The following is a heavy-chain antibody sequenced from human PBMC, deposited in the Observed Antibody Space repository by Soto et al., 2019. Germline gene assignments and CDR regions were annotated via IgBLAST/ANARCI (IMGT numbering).Heavy chain of an antibody. Sequence: GGSLGLSCAASGFTVSGMFMNWVRQAPGKGLEWVSVIYPAGPTYYADTVKGRFTISRDNSKNTLFLQLNNLRAEDTAVYYCARDADSSGLHYWGQGILVTSPQ. V-gene: IGHV3-53*01. D-gene: IGHD6-19*01. CDR2: IYPAGPT. CDR3: ARDADSSGLHY. J-gene: IGHJ4*02. CDR1: GFTVSGMF.